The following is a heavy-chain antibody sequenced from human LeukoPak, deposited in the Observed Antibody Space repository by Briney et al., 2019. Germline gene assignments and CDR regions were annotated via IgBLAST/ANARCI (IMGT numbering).Heavy chain of an antibody. D-gene: IGHD1-26*01. CDR3: ARNELRSYGLVHY. V-gene: IGHV4-4*07. CDR1: GASISSYF. CDR2: ASSKGTV. Sequence: SQTLSLTCAVSGASISSYFWHWIRHPAGKGLEWIGRASSKGTVNYNPSLTSRVSMSIDTSKSQFSLTLTSMTAADTAVYYCARNELRSYGLVHYWGQGTLVTVSS. J-gene: IGHJ4*02.